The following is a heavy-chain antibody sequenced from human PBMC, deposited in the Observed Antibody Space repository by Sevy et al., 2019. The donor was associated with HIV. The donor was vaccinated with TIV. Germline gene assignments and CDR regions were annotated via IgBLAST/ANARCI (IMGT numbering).Heavy chain of an antibody. CDR1: GFTVSSNY. CDR2: IYSDGTT. D-gene: IGHD5-18*01. V-gene: IGHV3-66*01. Sequence: GGSLRLSCAASGFTVSSNYMTWVRQAPGKGLEGVSVIYSDGTTYNADSAQDRFTISRDNSKNTLYLQMKSLRAEDTAVYYCARGKSGYGYGLNSWGQGTLVTVSS. J-gene: IGHJ4*02. CDR3: ARGKSGYGYGLNS.